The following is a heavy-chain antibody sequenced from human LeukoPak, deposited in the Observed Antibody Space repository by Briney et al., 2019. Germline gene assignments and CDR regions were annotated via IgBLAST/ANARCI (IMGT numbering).Heavy chain of an antibody. D-gene: IGHD3-10*01. J-gene: IGHJ5*02. V-gene: IGHV4-38-2*02. CDR2: IYHSGST. CDR3: ALMIRGVSSWFDP. Sequence: KPSETLSLTCTVSGYSISSGYYWGWIRQPPGKGLEWIGSIYHSGSTYYNPSLKSRVTISVDTSKNQFSLKLTSVTAADTAVYYCALMIRGVSSWFDPWGQGTLVTVSS. CDR1: GYSISSGYY.